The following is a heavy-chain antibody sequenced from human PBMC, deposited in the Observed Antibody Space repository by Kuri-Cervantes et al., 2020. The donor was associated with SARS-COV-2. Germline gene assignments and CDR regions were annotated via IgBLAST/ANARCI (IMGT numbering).Heavy chain of an antibody. CDR2: ISSSSSYI. D-gene: IGHD6-6*01. J-gene: IGHJ6*03. CDR3: AGAHSSTSIYYYLDV. CDR1: GFTFSSYS. V-gene: IGHV3-21*01. Sequence: GESLKISCAASGFTFSSYSMNWVRQAPGKGLEWVSSISSSSSYIYYADSVKGRFTISRDNAKNSMYLQMNSLRAEDTAVYYCAGAHSSTSIYYYLDVWGKGTTVTVSS.